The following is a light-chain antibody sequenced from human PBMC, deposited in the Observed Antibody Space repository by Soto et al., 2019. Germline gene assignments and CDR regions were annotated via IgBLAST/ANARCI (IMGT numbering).Light chain of an antibody. CDR3: AAWDDSLSGYV. V-gene: IGLV1-47*02. J-gene: IGLJ1*01. CDR1: GSNIGSNY. Sequence: QSVLTQPPSASGTPGQRVTISCSGSGSNIGSNYVYWYQHLPGTAPKLLIYSNNQRPSGVPDRFSGSKSGTSASLAISGLRSEDEADYYCAAWDDSLSGYVFGTGTKFTVL. CDR2: SNN.